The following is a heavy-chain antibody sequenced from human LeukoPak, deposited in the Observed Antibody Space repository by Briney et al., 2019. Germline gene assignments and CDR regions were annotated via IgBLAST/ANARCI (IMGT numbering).Heavy chain of an antibody. CDR2: ISWNSGSI. V-gene: IGHV3-9*01. CDR3: ARNILLWFGELLFPAAFDI. Sequence: PGGSLRLSCAASGVTFDDYAMHWVRQAPGKGLEWVSGISWNSGSIGYADSVKGRFTISRDNAKNSLYLQMNSLRAEDTAVYYCARNILLWFGELLFPAAFDIWGQGTMVTVSS. D-gene: IGHD3-10*01. J-gene: IGHJ3*02. CDR1: GVTFDDYA.